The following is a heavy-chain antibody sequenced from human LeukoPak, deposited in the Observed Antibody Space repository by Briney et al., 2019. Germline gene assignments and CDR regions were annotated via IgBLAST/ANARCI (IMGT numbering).Heavy chain of an antibody. Sequence: SETLSLTRTVSGGSISSYYWSWIRQPPGKGLEWIGYIYYSGSTNYNPSLKSRVTISVDTSKNQFSLKLSSVTAADTTVYYCARAAAADHPYYYGMDVWGQGTTVTVS. CDR1: GGSISSYY. CDR3: ARAAAADHPYYYGMDV. D-gene: IGHD6-13*01. J-gene: IGHJ6*02. CDR2: IYYSGST. V-gene: IGHV4-59*01.